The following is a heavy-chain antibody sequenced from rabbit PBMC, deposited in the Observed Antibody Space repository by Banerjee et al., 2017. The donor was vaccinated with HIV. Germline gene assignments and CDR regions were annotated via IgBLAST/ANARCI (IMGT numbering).Heavy chain of an antibody. CDR1: GLDFSSSYW. V-gene: IGHV1S45*01. Sequence: QEQLEESGGDLVQPEGSLTLTCKASGLDFSSSYWICWVRQAPGKGLEWIACIYSGSSGSTYYASWAKGRFTISKTSSTTVTLQMTSLTAADTATYFCARAYGDYVYAFDLWGPGTLVTVS. J-gene: IGHJ4*01. CDR2: IYSGSSGST. CDR3: ARAYGDYVYAFDL. D-gene: IGHD2-1*01.